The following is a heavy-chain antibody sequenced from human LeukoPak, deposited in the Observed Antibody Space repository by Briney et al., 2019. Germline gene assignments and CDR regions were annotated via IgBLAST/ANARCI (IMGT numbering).Heavy chain of an antibody. CDR2: ISSSSSYI. J-gene: IGHJ4*02. CDR3: ARDLPYYYGSGSYEAEY. V-gene: IGHV3-21*01. D-gene: IGHD3-10*01. Sequence: PGGSLRLSCAASGFTFSSYSMNWVRQAPGKGLEWVSSISSSSSYIYYADSVKGRFTISRDNAENSLYLQMNSLRAEDTAVYYCARDLPYYYGSGSYEAEYWGQGTLVTVSS. CDR1: GFTFSSYS.